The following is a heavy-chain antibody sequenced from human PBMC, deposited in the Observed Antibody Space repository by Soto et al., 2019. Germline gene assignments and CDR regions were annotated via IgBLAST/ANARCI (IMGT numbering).Heavy chain of an antibody. J-gene: IGHJ4*02. V-gene: IGHV1-18*01. CDR1: GYTFTSYG. CDR3: VGDMITFGGVMGGGY. CDR2: ISAYNGNT. D-gene: IGHD3-16*01. Sequence: QVPLVQSGAEVKKPGASVKVSCKASGYTFTSYGISWVRQAPGQGLEWMGWISAYNGNTNYAQKLQGRVTMTTDTSTSTADMELGILRADDTAVYYCVGDMITFGGVMGGGYWGQGTLVTVSS.